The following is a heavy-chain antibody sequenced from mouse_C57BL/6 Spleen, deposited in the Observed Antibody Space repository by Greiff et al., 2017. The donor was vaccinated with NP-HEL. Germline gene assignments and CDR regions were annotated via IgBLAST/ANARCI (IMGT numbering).Heavy chain of an antibody. Sequence: VQLKQSGAELVRPGASVKLSCTASGFNIKDDYMHWVKQRPEQGLEWIGWIDPENGDTEYASKFQGKATITADTSSNTAYLQLSSLTSEDTAVYYCTGGPCAGDYYGSSSFAYWGQGTLVTVAA. CDR1: GFNIKDDY. D-gene: IGHD1-1*01. CDR2: IDPENGDT. CDR3: TGGPCAGDYYGSSSFAY. V-gene: IGHV14-4*01. J-gene: IGHJ3*01.